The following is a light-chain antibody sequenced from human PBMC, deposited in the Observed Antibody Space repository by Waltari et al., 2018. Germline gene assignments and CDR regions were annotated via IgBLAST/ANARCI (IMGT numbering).Light chain of an antibody. CDR3: QHYLRLPVT. Sequence: EIVLTQSPGTLSLSPGESATLSCRTSQSVTRALAWYQQKPGRAPRLLIYGASNRATGIPYRFSGGGSGTDFSLTISSLVPEDFAVYYCQHYLRLPVTFGQGTKVEVK. J-gene: IGKJ1*01. V-gene: IGKV3-20*01. CDR1: QSVTRA. CDR2: GAS.